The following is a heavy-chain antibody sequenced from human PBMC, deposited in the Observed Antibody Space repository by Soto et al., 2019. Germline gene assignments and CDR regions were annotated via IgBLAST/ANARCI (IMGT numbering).Heavy chain of an antibody. V-gene: IGHV1-2*04. CDR2: INPNSGGT. J-gene: IGHJ6*02. Sequence: ASVKVSCKASGYTFTSYAMHWVRQAPGQRLEWMGWINPNSGGTNYAQKFQGWVTMTRDTSISTAYMELSRLRSDDTAVYYCARRIGGEDGMDVWGQGTTVTVSS. D-gene: IGHD3-16*01. CDR3: ARRIGGEDGMDV. CDR1: GYTFTSYA.